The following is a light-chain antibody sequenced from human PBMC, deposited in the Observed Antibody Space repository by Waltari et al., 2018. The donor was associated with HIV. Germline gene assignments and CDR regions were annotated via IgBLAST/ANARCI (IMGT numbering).Light chain of an antibody. CDR2: EVT. CDR3: STHTTNDTLI. V-gene: IGLV2-14*03. Sequence: QSALTQPASVSGSPGQSVTISCTDSTSDFGRYDSVSWYQQPPDNVPNVIMYEVTSRPSGIPHRFSGSRSGNTASLTISGLQTEDEAVYYCSTHTTNDTLIFGGGTKLTVL. CDR1: TSDFGRYDS. J-gene: IGLJ2*01.